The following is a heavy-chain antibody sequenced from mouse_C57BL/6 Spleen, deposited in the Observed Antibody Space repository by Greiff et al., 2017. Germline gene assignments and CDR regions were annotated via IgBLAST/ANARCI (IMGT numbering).Heavy chain of an antibody. Sequence: QVQLQQSGAELVKPGASVKLSCKASGYTFTEYTIPWVKQRSGQGLEWIGWFYPGSGSIKYNEKFKDKATLTADKSSSTVYMELSRLTSEDSAVYFCARHEENYYGSSEDWYFDVWGTGTTVTVSS. J-gene: IGHJ1*03. CDR2: FYPGSGSI. CDR1: GYTFTEYT. V-gene: IGHV1-62-2*01. D-gene: IGHD1-1*01. CDR3: ARHEENYYGSSEDWYFDV.